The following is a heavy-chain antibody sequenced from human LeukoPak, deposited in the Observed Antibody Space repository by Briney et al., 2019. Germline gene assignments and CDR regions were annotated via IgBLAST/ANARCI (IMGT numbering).Heavy chain of an antibody. Sequence: SETLSLTCTVSGGSISSYYWSWIRQPPGKGLEWIGYIYYSGSTNYNPSLKSRVTISVDTSKNQFSLKLSSVTAADTAVYYCAREKRSYGSGSYLVYYYMDVWGKGTTVTISS. CDR2: IYYSGST. V-gene: IGHV4-59*01. J-gene: IGHJ6*03. D-gene: IGHD3-10*01. CDR3: AREKRSYGSGSYLVYYYMDV. CDR1: GGSISSYY.